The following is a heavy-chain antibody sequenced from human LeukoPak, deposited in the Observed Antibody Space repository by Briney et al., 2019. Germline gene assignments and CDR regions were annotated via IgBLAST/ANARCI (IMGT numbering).Heavy chain of an antibody. CDR1: GFTFSDYY. CDR2: ISSSGSTI. CDR3: ASSSGWRPHDAFDI. Sequence: PGGSLRLSCAASGFTFSDYYMRWIRQAPGKGLEWVSYISSSGSTIYYADSVKGRFTISRDNAKNSLYLQMNSLRAEDTAVYYCASSSGWRPHDAFDIWGQGTMVTVSS. D-gene: IGHD6-19*01. J-gene: IGHJ3*02. V-gene: IGHV3-11*01.